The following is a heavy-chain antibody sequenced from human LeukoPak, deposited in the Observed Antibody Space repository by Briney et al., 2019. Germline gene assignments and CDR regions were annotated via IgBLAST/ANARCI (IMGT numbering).Heavy chain of an antibody. V-gene: IGHV1-69*05. CDR2: IIPIFGTA. Sequence: ASVKVSCKASGGTFSSYAISWVRQAPGQGLEWMGRIIPIFGTASYAQKFQGRVTITTDESTSTAYMELSSLRSEDTAVYYCARTPMYSSGWYCYFDYWGQGTLVTVSS. CDR1: GGTFSSYA. J-gene: IGHJ4*02. D-gene: IGHD6-19*01. CDR3: ARTPMYSSGWYCYFDY.